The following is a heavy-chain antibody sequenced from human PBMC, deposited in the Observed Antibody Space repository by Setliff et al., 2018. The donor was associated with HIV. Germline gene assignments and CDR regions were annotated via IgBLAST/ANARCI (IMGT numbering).Heavy chain of an antibody. CDR3: ARGEPTILIEPAAFFDH. CDR2: LSGSGVGT. D-gene: IGHD2-2*01. CDR1: YA. J-gene: IGHJ4*02. V-gene: IGHV3-23*01. Sequence: YAMSWVRQAPGKGLAWVSGLSGSGVGTYYAGSVKGRFTISRDNSKNSLYLQMNSLRAEDTAVYYCARGEPTILIEPAAFFDHWGQGTLVTVSS.